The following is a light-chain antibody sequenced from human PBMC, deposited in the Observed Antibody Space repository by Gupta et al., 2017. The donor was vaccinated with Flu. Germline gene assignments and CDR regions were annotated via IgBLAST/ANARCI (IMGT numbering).Light chain of an antibody. Sequence: DIVMTQSPLSLPVTPGEPASISCRSSQSLLHTYTYNYLDWYLQKPGQSPQLLIYLGSNRASGVPDRFSGSGSGTNFTLKISRVEAEDVGVYYCRQSLQTPQTFGQGTKVEVK. J-gene: IGKJ1*01. CDR1: QSLLHTYTYNY. V-gene: IGKV2-28*01. CDR3: RQSLQTPQT. CDR2: LGS.